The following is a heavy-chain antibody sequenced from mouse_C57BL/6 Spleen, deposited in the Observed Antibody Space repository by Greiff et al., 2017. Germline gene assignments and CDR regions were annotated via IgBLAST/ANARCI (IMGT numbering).Heavy chain of an antibody. CDR2: IDPSDSYT. CDR3: ARGYDYDEGYDDY. D-gene: IGHD2-4*01. CDR1: GYTFTSYW. J-gene: IGHJ2*01. Sequence: VQLQQPGAELVMPGASVKLSCKASGYTFTSYWMHWVKQRPGQGLEWIGEIDPSDSYTNYNQKFKGKSTLTVDKSSSTAYMQLSSLTSEDSAVYYCARGYDYDEGYDDYWGQGTTLTVSS. V-gene: IGHV1-69*01.